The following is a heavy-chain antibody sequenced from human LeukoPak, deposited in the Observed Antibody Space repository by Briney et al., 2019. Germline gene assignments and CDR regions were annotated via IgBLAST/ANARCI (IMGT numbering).Heavy chain of an antibody. D-gene: IGHD3-10*01. CDR2: IYYSGST. CDR1: GGSISNYY. Sequence: KPSETLSLTCTVSGGSISNYYWSWIRQPPGKGLEWIGYIYYSGSTNYNPSLKSRVTISVDTSKKQFSLKLSPVTAADTAVYYCAREPHYGSGSFDYWGQGTLVTVSS. V-gene: IGHV4-59*01. CDR3: AREPHYGSGSFDY. J-gene: IGHJ4*02.